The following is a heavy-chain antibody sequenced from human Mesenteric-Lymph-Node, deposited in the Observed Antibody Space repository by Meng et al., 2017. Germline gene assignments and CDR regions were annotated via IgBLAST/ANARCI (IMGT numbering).Heavy chain of an antibody. CDR2: ISGRGDKT. J-gene: IGHJ5*02. D-gene: IGHD3-16*01. CDR3: AREPLSEGWFDP. V-gene: IGHV3-23*01. CDR1: GFAFSNYA. Sequence: EVQLLESGGGLVQPGGSLRLSCVASGFAFSNYAMTWARQAPGKGLEWVSAISGRGDKTYYADSVKGRFTISRDNSRDTLSLQMTSLRAEDTAVYYCAREPLSEGWFDPWGQGTLVTVSS.